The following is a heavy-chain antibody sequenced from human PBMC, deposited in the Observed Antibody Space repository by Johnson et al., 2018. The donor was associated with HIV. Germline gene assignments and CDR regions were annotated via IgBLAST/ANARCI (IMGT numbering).Heavy chain of an antibody. Sequence: QVQLVESGGGVVQPGRSLRLSCAASGFTFSSYDMHWVRQAPGKGMDWVAFISYDGSNEYYADSVKGRFTISRDNAKNTMYLQMNSLRAEDAAKYYCAKAQVLADDCFNVWGQGTVVTVSS. J-gene: IGHJ3*01. CDR1: GFTFSSYD. CDR3: AKAQVLADDCFNV. CDR2: ISYDGSNE. V-gene: IGHV3-30*18. D-gene: IGHD2-8*02.